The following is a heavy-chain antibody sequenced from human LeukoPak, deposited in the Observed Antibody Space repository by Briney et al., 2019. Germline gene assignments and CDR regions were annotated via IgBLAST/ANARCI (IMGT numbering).Heavy chain of an antibody. V-gene: IGHV4-39*01. CDR2: IYYSGTT. J-gene: IGHJ6*03. CDR3: ARQVSDYFYYYIDV. Sequence: SETLSLTCSVSGDSISSSDYYWNCIRQPPGRGQGWVGSIYYSGTTYYNSSLKSRVTISEDTSKNRFSLMLTSVTAADTAVYYCARQVSDYFYYYIDVWGEGTTVIVSS. CDR1: GDSISSSDYY.